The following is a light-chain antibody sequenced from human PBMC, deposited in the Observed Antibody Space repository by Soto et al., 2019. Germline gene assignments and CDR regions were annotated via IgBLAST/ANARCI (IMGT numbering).Light chain of an antibody. CDR2: DAS. V-gene: IGKV1-33*01. J-gene: IGKJ5*01. CDR3: QQYYDLPIT. Sequence: DIQMTQYPPSLSASVGDRVTITCQASQDISNYLNWYQQKPGKAPKLLIYDASNLETGVPSRFSGSGSGTDFTFTISSLQPEDIATYYCQQYYDLPITVGQGTLLEIK. CDR1: QDISNY.